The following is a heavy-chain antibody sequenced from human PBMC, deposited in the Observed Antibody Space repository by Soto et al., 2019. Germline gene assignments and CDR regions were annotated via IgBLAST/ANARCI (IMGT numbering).Heavy chain of an antibody. J-gene: IGHJ3*02. CDR3: ASYYEFWSGSGWSAFDS. D-gene: IGHD3-3*01. CDR2: IIPIFGTA. CDR1: GGTFSSYA. V-gene: IGHV1-69*13. Sequence: SVKVSCKASGGTFSSYAISWVRQAPGQGLEWMGGIIPIFGTANYAQKFQGRVTITADESTSTAYMELSSLRSEDTAVYYCASYYEFWSGSGWSAFDSWGQGTMDTASS.